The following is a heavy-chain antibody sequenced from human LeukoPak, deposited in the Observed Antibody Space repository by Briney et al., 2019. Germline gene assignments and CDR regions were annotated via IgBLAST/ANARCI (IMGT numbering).Heavy chain of an antibody. J-gene: IGHJ1*01. D-gene: IGHD6-13*01. CDR1: GYTFTGYY. CDR3: AREAAAGASDAEYFQH. Sequence: GASVKVSCKASGYTFTGYYMHWVRQAPGQGLEWMGWINPKSGGTNYAQKFQGRVTMTRDTSISTAYMELSRVRSDDTAVYYCAREAAAGASDAEYFQHWGQGTLVTVSS. V-gene: IGHV1-2*02. CDR2: INPKSGGT.